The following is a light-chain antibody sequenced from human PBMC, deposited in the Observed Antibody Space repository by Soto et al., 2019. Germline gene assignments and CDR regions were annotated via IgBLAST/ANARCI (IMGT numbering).Light chain of an antibody. CDR1: TTDIGNYNL. J-gene: IGLJ2*01. Sequence: QSALTQPASVSGSPGQSITISCTGTTTDIGNYNLVSWYQQHPGKAPNLIIYEVNKRPSGVSNRFSGSKSGNTASLTISGLQAEDEAEYYCSSYAGSNTVVLFGGGTKLTVL. CDR3: SSYAGSNTVVL. V-gene: IGLV2-23*02. CDR2: EVN.